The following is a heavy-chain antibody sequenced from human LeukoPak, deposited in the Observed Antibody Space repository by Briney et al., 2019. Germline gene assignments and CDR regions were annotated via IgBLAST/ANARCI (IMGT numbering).Heavy chain of an antibody. Sequence: SETLSLTCTVSGGSISSYYWSWIRQPPGKGLEWIGYIQYSGSSNYKSSLKSQVTISVDTSQNHFSLKVSSVTAADTAVYYCARGKRWLQSPFDYWGQGTLVTVSS. J-gene: IGHJ4*02. CDR3: ARGKRWLQSPFDY. CDR1: GGSISSYY. D-gene: IGHD5-24*01. CDR2: IQYSGSS. V-gene: IGHV4-59*01.